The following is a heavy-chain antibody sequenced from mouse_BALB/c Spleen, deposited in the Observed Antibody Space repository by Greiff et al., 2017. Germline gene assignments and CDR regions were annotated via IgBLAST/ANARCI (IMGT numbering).Heavy chain of an antibody. CDR2: ISYDGSN. CDR3: ARDDYDGFAD. Sequence: VQLKESGPGLVKPSQSLSLTCSVTGYSITRCYYWIWIRQFPGNQLEWLVYISYDGSNNYTPSLKNRITITRDTSKNQFFLKLNYMTTEDTATYYCARDDYDGFADWGQGTLVTVSA. V-gene: IGHV3-6*02. CDR1: GYSITRCYY. J-gene: IGHJ3*01. D-gene: IGHD2-4*01.